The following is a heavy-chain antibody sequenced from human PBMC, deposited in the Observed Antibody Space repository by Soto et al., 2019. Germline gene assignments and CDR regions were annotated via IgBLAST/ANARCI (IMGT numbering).Heavy chain of an antibody. CDR2: IIPILGIA. V-gene: IGHV1-69*08. CDR3: AREGMDFGMDV. J-gene: IGHJ6*02. D-gene: IGHD2-8*01. Sequence: QVQLVQSGAEVKKPGSSVKVSCKASGGTFCSYTISWVRQAPGQGLEWMGRIIPILGIANYAQKFQGRVTITADKSTSTAYMELSSLRSEDTAVYYCAREGMDFGMDVWGQGTTVTVSS. CDR1: GGTFCSYT.